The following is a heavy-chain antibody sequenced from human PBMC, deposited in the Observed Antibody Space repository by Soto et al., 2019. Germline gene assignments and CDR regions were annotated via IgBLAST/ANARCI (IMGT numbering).Heavy chain of an antibody. D-gene: IGHD3-3*01. CDR2: ISSSSSHI. Sequence: GGSLRLSCAASGFTFSSYSMNWVRQAPGKGLEWVSSISSSSSHIYYADSVKGRFTISRDNAKNSLYLQMNSLRAEDTAVYYCARDYDFWSGYPSHSFDYWGQGTLVTVSS. CDR1: GFTFSSYS. V-gene: IGHV3-21*01. J-gene: IGHJ4*02. CDR3: ARDYDFWSGYPSHSFDY.